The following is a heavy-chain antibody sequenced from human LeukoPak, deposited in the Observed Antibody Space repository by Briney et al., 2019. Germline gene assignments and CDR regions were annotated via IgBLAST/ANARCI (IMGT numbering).Heavy chain of an antibody. CDR3: ARDGDMVPHDAFDI. Sequence: SETLPLTCTVSGGSISSYYWSWIRQPPGKGLEWIGYIYYSGSTNYNPSLKSRVTISVDTSKNQFSLKLSSVTAADTAVYYCARDGDMVPHDAFDIWGQGTMVTVSS. CDR1: GGSISSYY. J-gene: IGHJ3*02. CDR2: IYYSGST. V-gene: IGHV4-59*01. D-gene: IGHD4/OR15-4a*01.